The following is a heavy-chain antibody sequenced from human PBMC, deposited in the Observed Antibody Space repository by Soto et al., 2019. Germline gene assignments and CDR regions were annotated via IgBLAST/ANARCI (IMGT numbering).Heavy chain of an antibody. CDR1: GGSISGVDYY. J-gene: IGHJ4*02. V-gene: IGHV4-30-4*01. Sequence: KTSETLSLTCSVSGGSISGVDYYWSWIRQPPGKGLEWIGYIYYSGSTYYNPSLKSRVTISLATSKNQFSLKLTSVTAADTAVYYCARDSLLSPSRFDCWGQGTLVTVSS. CDR2: IYYSGST. D-gene: IGHD3-10*01. CDR3: ARDSLLSPSRFDC.